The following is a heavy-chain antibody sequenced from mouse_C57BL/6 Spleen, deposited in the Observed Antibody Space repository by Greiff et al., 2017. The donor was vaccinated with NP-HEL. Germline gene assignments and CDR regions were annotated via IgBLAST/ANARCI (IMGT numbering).Heavy chain of an antibody. V-gene: IGHV3-6*01. CDR3: ARGDLYSNSYFDV. CDR2: ISYDGSN. J-gene: IGHJ1*03. Sequence: EVQLQESGPGLVKPSQSLSLTCSVTGYSITSGYYWNWIRQFPGNKLEWMGYISYDGSNNYNPSLKNRISITRDTSKNQFFLKLNSVTTEDTATYYCARGDLYSNSYFDVWGTGTTVTVSS. D-gene: IGHD2-5*01. CDR1: GYSITSGYY.